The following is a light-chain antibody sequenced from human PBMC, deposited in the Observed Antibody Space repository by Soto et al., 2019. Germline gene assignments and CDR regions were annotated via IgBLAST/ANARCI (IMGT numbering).Light chain of an antibody. Sequence: DIQMTQSPSTLSASVGDRVTITCRASQSISSWLAWYQQKPGKAPKLLIYDASSLESGVPSRFSGSGSGTEFTLPISSLQPDDFATYYCQQYNSYSGTFGQGPKVEI. V-gene: IGKV1-5*01. CDR2: DAS. CDR3: QQYNSYSGT. J-gene: IGKJ1*01. CDR1: QSISSW.